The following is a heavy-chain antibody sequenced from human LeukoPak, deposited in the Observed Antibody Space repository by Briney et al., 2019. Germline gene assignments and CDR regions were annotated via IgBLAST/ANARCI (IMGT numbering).Heavy chain of an antibody. D-gene: IGHD6-13*01. CDR2: INPNSGDT. V-gene: IGHV1-2*02. Sequence: ASVKVSCEASGYTFTGYYIHWVRQAPGQGLEWMGWINPNSGDTKYAQKFQGRVTMTRDTSISTAYMELSRLRSDDTAVYYCARPKYSSSWDAFDIWGPGTMVTVSS. CDR3: ARPKYSSSWDAFDI. J-gene: IGHJ3*02. CDR1: GYTFTGYY.